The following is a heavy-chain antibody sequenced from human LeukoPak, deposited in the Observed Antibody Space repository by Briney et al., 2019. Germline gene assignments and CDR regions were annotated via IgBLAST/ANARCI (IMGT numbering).Heavy chain of an antibody. D-gene: IGHD2-21*01. CDR2: IYYSGST. V-gene: IGHV4-39*01. CDR1: MSSSSDY. Sequence: RASETLSLTCTVSMSSSSDYWGGIRKPPGKGLEWIGSIYYSGSTYYNPSLKSRVTISVDTPNNQFSLKLSSVTAADTAVYYCARQYGGNFFDYWGQGTLVTVSS. CDR3: ARQYGGNFFDY. J-gene: IGHJ4*02.